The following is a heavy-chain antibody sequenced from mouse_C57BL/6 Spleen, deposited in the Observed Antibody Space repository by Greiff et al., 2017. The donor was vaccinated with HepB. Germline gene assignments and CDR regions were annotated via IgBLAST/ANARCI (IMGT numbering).Heavy chain of an antibody. D-gene: IGHD1-1*01. Sequence: EVMLVESGGDLVKPGGSLKLSCAASGFTFSSYGMSWVRQTPDKRLEWVATISSGGSYTYYPDSVKGRFTISRDNAKNTLYLQMSSLKSEDTAMYYCASHYGSSGAWFAYWGQGTLVTVSA. V-gene: IGHV5-6*02. CDR3: ASHYGSSGAWFAY. CDR1: GFTFSSYG. CDR2: ISSGGSYT. J-gene: IGHJ3*01.